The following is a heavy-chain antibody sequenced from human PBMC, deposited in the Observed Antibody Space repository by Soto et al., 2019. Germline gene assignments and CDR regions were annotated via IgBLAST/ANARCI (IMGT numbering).Heavy chain of an antibody. CDR2: TYYRSKWYN. CDR1: GDSVSSNSAA. Sequence: SQTLSLTCAISGDSVSSNSAAWNWIRQSPSRGLEWLGRTYYRSKWYNDYAVSVKSRITINPDTSKNQFSLQLNSVTPEDTAVCYCARDLVPEWLVLYYYYYGMDVWGRGTTVTVSS. D-gene: IGHD6-19*01. J-gene: IGHJ6*02. V-gene: IGHV6-1*01. CDR3: ARDLVPEWLVLYYYYYGMDV.